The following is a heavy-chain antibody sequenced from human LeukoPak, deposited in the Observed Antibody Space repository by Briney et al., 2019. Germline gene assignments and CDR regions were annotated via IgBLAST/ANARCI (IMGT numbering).Heavy chain of an antibody. Sequence: ASLKLSCNPPGGTFSSYAISWVRQAPGQGLEWMGGIIPIFGTANYAQKFQGRVTITADESTSTAYMELSSLRSEDTAVYYCARERVDTAMVYLIDYWGQGTLVTVSS. V-gene: IGHV1-69*01. CDR2: IIPIFGTA. J-gene: IGHJ4*02. D-gene: IGHD5-18*01. CDR1: GGTFSSYA. CDR3: ARERVDTAMVYLIDY.